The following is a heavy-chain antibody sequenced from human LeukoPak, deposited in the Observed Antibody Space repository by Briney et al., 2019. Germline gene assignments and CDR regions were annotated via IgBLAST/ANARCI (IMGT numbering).Heavy chain of an antibody. J-gene: IGHJ4*02. Sequence: PGGSLRLSCAASGFTFSSYAMSWVRQAPGKGLEWVSAISGSGGSTYYADSVKGRFTISRDNSKNTLYLQMNSLRAEDTAVYSCAKSSYDSSGYPNPDYWGQGTLVTVSS. D-gene: IGHD3-22*01. CDR1: GFTFSSYA. CDR2: ISGSGGST. V-gene: IGHV3-23*01. CDR3: AKSSYDSSGYPNPDY.